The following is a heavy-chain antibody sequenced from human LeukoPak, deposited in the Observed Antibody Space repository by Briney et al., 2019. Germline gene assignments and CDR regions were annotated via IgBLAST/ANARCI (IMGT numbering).Heavy chain of an antibody. CDR2: ISSSSSYI. Sequence: GGSLRLSCAASGFTVSSNYMSWVRQAPGKGLEWVSSISSSSSYIYYADSVKGRFTISRDNAKNSLYLQMNSLRAEDTALYYCAKDAGVGQGWTYMDVWGKGTTVTISS. CDR1: GFTVSSNY. CDR3: AKDAGVGQGWTYMDV. D-gene: IGHD3/OR15-3a*01. V-gene: IGHV3-21*04. J-gene: IGHJ6*03.